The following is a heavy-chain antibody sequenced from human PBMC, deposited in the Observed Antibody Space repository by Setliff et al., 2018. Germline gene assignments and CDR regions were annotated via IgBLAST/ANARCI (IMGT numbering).Heavy chain of an antibody. D-gene: IGHD5-12*01. CDR2: IHAGNGDA. Sequence: GASVKVSCKASGFTSTNYAIHWVRQTPGQRPECMGRIHAGNGDAKYSQKFQGRVTITRDTSASTVYMELSSLRSEDTAVYYCASAHYYSGYIEYFQYWGQGTLVTVSS. J-gene: IGHJ1*01. CDR3: ASAHYYSGYIEYFQY. V-gene: IGHV1-3*01. CDR1: GFTSTNYA.